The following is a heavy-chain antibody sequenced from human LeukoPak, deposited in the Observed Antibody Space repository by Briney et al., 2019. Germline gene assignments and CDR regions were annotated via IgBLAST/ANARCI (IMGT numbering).Heavy chain of an antibody. CDR1: GFTFSSYG. D-gene: IGHD6-13*01. V-gene: IGHV3-33*01. CDR2: IWYDGNDK. CDR3: ARDPGYTSMHFDY. J-gene: IGHJ4*02. Sequence: GRSLRLSCAASGFTFSSYGMHWVRQAPGKGLEWVAVIWYDGNDKYYADSVKGRFTISRDNSKNTLYLQMNSLRAEDTAVYYCARDPGYTSMHFDYWGQGTLVTVSS.